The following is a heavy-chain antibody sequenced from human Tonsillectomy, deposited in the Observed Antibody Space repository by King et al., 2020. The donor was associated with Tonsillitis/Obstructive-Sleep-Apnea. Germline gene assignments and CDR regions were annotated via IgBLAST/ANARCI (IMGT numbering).Heavy chain of an antibody. V-gene: IGHV4-59*08. D-gene: IGHD1-26*01. CDR3: ARREVVKGPWCDP. J-gene: IGHJ5*02. CDR1: GGSISSYY. CDR2: INYSGST. Sequence: LQLQESGPGLVKPSETLSLTCTVSGGSISSYYWSWIRQPPGKGLEWIGYINYSGSTNYNPSLKSRVTISVDTSKNQFSLKLTSVTAADTAVYYCARREVVKGPWCDPWGQGTLVTVSS.